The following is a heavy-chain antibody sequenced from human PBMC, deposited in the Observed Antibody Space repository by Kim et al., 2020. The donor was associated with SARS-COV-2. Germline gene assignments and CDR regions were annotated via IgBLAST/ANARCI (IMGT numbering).Heavy chain of an antibody. V-gene: IGHV3-30*07. J-gene: IGHJ4*02. D-gene: IGHD2-15*01. Sequence: SGEGRVTISRDNAKNRLYLQMDSLRAEDTAVYYCARGDCSSSSCYYFDSWGQGALVTVSS. CDR3: ARGDCSSSSCYYFDS.